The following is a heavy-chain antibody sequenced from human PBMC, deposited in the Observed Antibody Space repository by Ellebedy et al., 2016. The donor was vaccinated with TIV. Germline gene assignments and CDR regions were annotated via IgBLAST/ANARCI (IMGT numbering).Heavy chain of an antibody. D-gene: IGHD6-19*01. V-gene: IGHV3-33*06. CDR1: GFTFSSYV. CDR3: TKDFAVAGTGYFQY. Sequence: PGGSLRLSCAASGFTFSSYVMHWVRQAPGKGLEWVALIWYDGSKKYYAASVKGRFTISRDNSKNTLYLQVNSLRVEDTAVYYCTKDFAVAGTGYFQYWGQGTLVTVSS. J-gene: IGHJ1*01. CDR2: IWYDGSKK.